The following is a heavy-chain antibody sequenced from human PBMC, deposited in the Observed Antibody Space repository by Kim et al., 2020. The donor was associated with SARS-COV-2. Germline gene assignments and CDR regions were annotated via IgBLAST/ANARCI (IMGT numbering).Heavy chain of an antibody. Sequence: YGASVKGRFVISRDDSKSTAYLQMNSLKTEDTAVYYCVSYDYGDYRPFDYWGQGTLVTVSS. CDR3: VSYDYGDYRPFDY. D-gene: IGHD4-17*01. J-gene: IGHJ4*02. V-gene: IGHV3-73*01.